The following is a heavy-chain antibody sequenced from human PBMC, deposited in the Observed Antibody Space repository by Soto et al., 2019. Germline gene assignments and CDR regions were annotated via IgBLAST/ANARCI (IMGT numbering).Heavy chain of an antibody. CDR1: GASITNSDYY. V-gene: IGHV4-39*07. Sequence: SETLSLTCTVSGASITNSDYYWAYIRQSPGKGLEWIGSIYYSGSTNYNPSLKSRVTISVDTSKNQFSLNLSFVTAADTAVYYCARGSTRFDYWGQGTLVTVS. CDR3: ARGSTRFDY. CDR2: IYYSGST. J-gene: IGHJ4*02.